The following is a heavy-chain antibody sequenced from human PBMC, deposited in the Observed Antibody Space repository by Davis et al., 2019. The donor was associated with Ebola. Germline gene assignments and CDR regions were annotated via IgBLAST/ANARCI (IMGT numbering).Heavy chain of an antibody. V-gene: IGHV3-33*01. CDR3: SIVATRGRFDC. CDR1: GFTFSSYG. CDR2: IWYDGSNK. J-gene: IGHJ4*02. Sequence: GESLKISCAASGFTFSSYGMHWVRQVPGKGLEWVAVIWYDGSNKYYADSVKGRFTISRDDAKSSLYLQMNSLRDEDTALYYCSIVATRGRFDCWGQGTLVTVSS.